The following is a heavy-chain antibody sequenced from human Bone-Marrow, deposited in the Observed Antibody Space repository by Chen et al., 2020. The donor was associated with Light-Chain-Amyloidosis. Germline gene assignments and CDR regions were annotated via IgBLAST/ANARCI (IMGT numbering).Heavy chain of an antibody. CDR2: ISYDGSHE. CDR3: AKVGPIPADYVMDV. J-gene: IGHJ6*02. V-gene: IGHV3-30*18. CDR1: GFTFSTYG. Sequence: QVQLVESGGGVVQPGRSLRLSCAASGFTFSTYGMHWVRRTPGKGLEWVAVISYDGSHEYDADSVKGRFTVSRDYSKNTVYLKMNSLIAEDTAVYYCAKVGPIPADYVMDVWGQGTTVTVSS. D-gene: IGHD1-26*01.